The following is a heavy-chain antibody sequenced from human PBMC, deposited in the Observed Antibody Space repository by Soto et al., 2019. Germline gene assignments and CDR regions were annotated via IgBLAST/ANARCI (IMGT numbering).Heavy chain of an antibody. CDR2: IIPIFGTA. CDR3: ARDWRYNYGYADYYDSPR. V-gene: IGHV1-69*13. J-gene: IGHJ4*02. CDR1: AGTFSGYA. D-gene: IGHD3-22*01. Sequence: GASVKVSCKASAGTFSGYAISWVRQAPGQGLEWMGGIIPIFGTANYAQKFQGRVTITADESTSTAYMELSSLRSEDTAVYYCARDWRYNYGYADYYDSPRWGQGTLVTVSS.